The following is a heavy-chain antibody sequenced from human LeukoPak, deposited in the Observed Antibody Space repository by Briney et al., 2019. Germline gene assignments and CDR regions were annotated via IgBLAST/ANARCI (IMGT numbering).Heavy chain of an antibody. J-gene: IGHJ4*02. D-gene: IGHD1-26*01. V-gene: IGHV1-2*02. CDR3: ARRSGNYYYLDN. CDR1: GYTFTGYY. CDR2: INPNSGGT. Sequence: GASVKVSCKASGYTFTGYYIHWVRQAPGQGLEWMGWINPNSGGTNYAQKFQGRDTMTRDTSITSAYLELSRLTSDDTAVYFCARRSGNYYYLDNWGQGTLVTVSS.